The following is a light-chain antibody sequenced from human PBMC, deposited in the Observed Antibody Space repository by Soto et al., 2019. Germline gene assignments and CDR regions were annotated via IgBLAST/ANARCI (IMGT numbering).Light chain of an antibody. J-gene: IGLJ2*01. CDR1: SSNIGNNY. Sequence: QAVLTQPPSVSAAPGQKVTISCSGSSSNIGNNYVSWYQQLPGTAPKLLIYDNNKRPSGIPARFSGSKSGTSATLGITGLQTGDEADYYCGTWDSSLSAGVVFGGGTKLTVL. CDR2: DNN. V-gene: IGLV1-51*01. CDR3: GTWDSSLSAGVV.